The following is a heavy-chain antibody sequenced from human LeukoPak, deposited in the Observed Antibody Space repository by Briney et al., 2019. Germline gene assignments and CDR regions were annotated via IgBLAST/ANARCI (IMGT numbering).Heavy chain of an antibody. V-gene: IGHV4-59*01. CDR3: AGAGGGSSRTLPPYYYYYGMDV. D-gene: IGHD6-13*01. J-gene: IGHJ6*02. CDR2: SYYSGST. CDR1: GDSISSYY. Sequence: PSETLSLTCTVSGDSISSYYWSWIRQPPGKGLEWIGCSYYSGSTNYNPSLKSRVTISVDTSKNQFSLKLSSVTAADTAVYYCAGAGGGSSRTLPPYYYYYGMDVWGQGTTVTVSS.